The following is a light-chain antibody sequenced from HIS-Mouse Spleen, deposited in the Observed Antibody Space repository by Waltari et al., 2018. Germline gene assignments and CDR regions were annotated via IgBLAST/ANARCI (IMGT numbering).Light chain of an antibody. V-gene: IGKV3-11*01. CDR1: QSVSSY. CDR2: DAS. CDR3: QQRSNWPPYT. Sequence: EIVLPQSPATLSLSPGESAVVSCRAMQSVSSYLAWYQQKPGQAPRLLIYDASNRATGIPARFSGSGSGTDFTLTISSLEPEDFAVYYCQQRSNWPPYTFGQGTKLEIK. J-gene: IGKJ2*01.